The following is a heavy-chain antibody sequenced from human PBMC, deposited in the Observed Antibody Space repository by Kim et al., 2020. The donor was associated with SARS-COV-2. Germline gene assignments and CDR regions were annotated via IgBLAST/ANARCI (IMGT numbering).Heavy chain of an antibody. Sequence: SETLSLTCTASGGSINNFYWSWIRQPPGKGLEWIGYVYNSGSTNYNPSLKSRVTISVDTSKNQFSLKLNSVTAADTAVYYCARSASGSYYMNWVDPWGQGTLVTVSS. CDR2: VYNSGST. D-gene: IGHD3-10*01. CDR3: ARSASGSYYMNWVDP. V-gene: IGHV4-59*01. CDR1: GGSINNFY. J-gene: IGHJ5*02.